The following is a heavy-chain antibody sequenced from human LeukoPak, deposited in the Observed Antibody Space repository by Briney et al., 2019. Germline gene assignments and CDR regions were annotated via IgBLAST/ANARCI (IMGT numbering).Heavy chain of an antibody. CDR1: GGSFGGYS. D-gene: IGHD1-20*01. V-gene: IGHV4-34*01. Sequence: SETLSLTCGVYGGSFGGYSWSWIRQSPGKGLEWIGEINHSGSTNYNPSLKSRVTISIDTSKNQFSLKMTSVTAADTALYYCAHITWSDAFDVWGQGTMVTVSS. CDR3: AHITWSDAFDV. J-gene: IGHJ3*01. CDR2: INHSGST.